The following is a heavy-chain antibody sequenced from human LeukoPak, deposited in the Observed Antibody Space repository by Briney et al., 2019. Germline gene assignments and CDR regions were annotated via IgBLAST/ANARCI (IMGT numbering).Heavy chain of an antibody. J-gene: IGHJ3*02. CDR1: GYSISSGYY. D-gene: IGHD1-26*01. V-gene: IGHV4-38-2*01. CDR2: IYHSGST. Sequence: SETLSLTCAVSGYSISSGYYWGWIRPPPGKGLEWIGSIYHSGSTYYNPSLKSRVTISVDTSKNQFSLKLNSVTAADTAVYYCARHNSGSYYGAFDIWGQGTMVTVSS. CDR3: ARHNSGSYYGAFDI.